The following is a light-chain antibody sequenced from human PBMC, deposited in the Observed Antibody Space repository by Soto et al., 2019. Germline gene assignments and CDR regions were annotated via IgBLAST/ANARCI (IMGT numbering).Light chain of an antibody. CDR3: SSYTNTRTLV. CDR2: EVS. V-gene: IGLV2-14*01. J-gene: IGLJ1*01. CDR1: SSDVGGYNY. Sequence: QSALTQPPSASGSPGQSVTISCTGTSSDVGGYNYVSWYQHHPGKAPKLMIYEVSHRPSGVSYRFSGSKSGNTASLTISGLQGEDEADYYCSSYTNTRTLVFGTGTKLTVL.